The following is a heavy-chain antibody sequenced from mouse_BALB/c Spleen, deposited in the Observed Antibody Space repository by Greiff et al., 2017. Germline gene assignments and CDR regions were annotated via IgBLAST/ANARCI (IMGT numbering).Heavy chain of an antibody. CDR2: INPGSGGT. J-gene: IGHJ2*01. Sequence: LVESGAELVRPGTSVKVSCKASGYAFTNYLIEWVKQRPGQGLEWIGVINPGSGGTNYNEKFKGKATLTADKSSSTAYMQLSSLTSDDSAVYFCARDYGNFFDYWGQGTTLTVSS. V-gene: IGHV1-54*01. CDR1: GYAFTNYL. CDR3: ARDYGNFFDY. D-gene: IGHD2-1*01.